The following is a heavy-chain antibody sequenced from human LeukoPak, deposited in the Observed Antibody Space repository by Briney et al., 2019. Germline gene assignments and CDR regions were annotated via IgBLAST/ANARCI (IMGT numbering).Heavy chain of an antibody. V-gene: IGHV3-66*01. CDR2: IYSGGSA. CDR3: ASSRGREFDY. CDR1: GFTVSSNY. D-gene: IGHD1-26*01. J-gene: IGHJ4*02. Sequence: PGGSLRLSCAASGFTVSSNYMSWVRQAPGKGLEWVSVIYSGGSAYYADSVKGRFTISRDNCKNTLYLQMNSLRAEDTAVYYCASSRGREFDYWGQGTLVTVSS.